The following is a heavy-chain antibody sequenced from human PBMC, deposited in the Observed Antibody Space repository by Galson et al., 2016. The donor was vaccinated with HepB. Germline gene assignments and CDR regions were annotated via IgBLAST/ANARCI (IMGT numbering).Heavy chain of an antibody. J-gene: IGHJ4*02. Sequence: SLRLSCAASGFTFSNYWLRWVRQGPGKGLEWVGNIKHEGRENNYVAPAKGRFTISRDNAKNSLYLQMNSLRVEDTAVYYCTRDCGYSNYDWGQGTLVTVSS. CDR1: GFTFSNYW. CDR2: IKHEGREN. CDR3: TRDCGYSNYD. V-gene: IGHV3-7*01. D-gene: IGHD6-13*01.